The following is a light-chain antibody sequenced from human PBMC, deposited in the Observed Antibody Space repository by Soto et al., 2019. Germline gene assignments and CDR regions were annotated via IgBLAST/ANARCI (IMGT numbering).Light chain of an antibody. CDR2: GVS. CDR1: QSVSSSY. V-gene: IGKV3-20*01. Sequence: EIVLTQSPGTLSLSPGKRATLSCRASQSVSSSYLAWYQQKPGQTARLLIHGVSSRATGIPDRFSGSGSGTDFTLTISRLEPEDFAVYYCHQYGKSPWTFGQGTKVEIK. J-gene: IGKJ1*01. CDR3: HQYGKSPWT.